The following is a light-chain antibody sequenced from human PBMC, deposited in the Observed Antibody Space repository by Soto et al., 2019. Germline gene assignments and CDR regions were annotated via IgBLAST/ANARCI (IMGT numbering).Light chain of an antibody. CDR3: QQLNSYPLT. CDR1: QSVRNW. Sequence: DIQMTQSPSTLFASVGDRVTITCRASQSVRNWLAWYQQKPGRAPHLLIYDSSTLEPGVPSRFRGSGSGTEFTLTINGLQPDDFATYYCQQLNSYPLTFGGGTTVEIK. CDR2: DSS. V-gene: IGKV1-5*01. J-gene: IGKJ4*01.